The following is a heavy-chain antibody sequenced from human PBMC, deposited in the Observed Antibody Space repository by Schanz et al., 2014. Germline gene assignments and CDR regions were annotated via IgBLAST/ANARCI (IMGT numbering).Heavy chain of an antibody. J-gene: IGHJ4*02. CDR3: ARVTTGYDS. Sequence: QVQLVQSGAEVKKPGASVKVSCKASGYTFSRYGISWVRQAPGQGLEWMGWIGGHSGDTNYAQNFQGRVTMTRDTSSSTVYMQLSSLTSDDTAIYYCARVTTGYDSWGQGTLVTVSS. CDR1: GYTFSRYG. D-gene: IGHD5-12*01. V-gene: IGHV1-18*01. CDR2: IGGHSGDT.